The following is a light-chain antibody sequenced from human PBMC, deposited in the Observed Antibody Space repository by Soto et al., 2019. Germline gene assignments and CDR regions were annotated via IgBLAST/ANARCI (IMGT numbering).Light chain of an antibody. CDR1: QGISDY. J-gene: IGKJ2*01. Sequence: LTQSPSFLSASVGDRVTISCRASQGISDYLAWYQQKPGLAPRLLIYDASTRATGIPDRFSGSGSGTDFTLTISRLEPEDFAMYYCQQYGNLPPNTFGQGTKLEIK. CDR2: DAS. V-gene: IGKV3D-20*01. CDR3: QQYGNLPPNT.